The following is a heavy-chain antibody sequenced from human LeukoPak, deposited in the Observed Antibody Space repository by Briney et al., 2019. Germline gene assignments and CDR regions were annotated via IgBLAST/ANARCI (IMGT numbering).Heavy chain of an antibody. CDR3: ASVVVPAAIPWFDP. Sequence: SETLSLTCAVSGYSISSGYYWGWIRQPPGKVLEWIGSIYHSGSTYYNPSLKSRVTISVDTSKYQFSLKLSSVTAADTAVYYCASVVVPAAIPWFDPWGQGTLVTVSS. D-gene: IGHD2-2*01. CDR1: GYSISSGYY. CDR2: IYHSGST. V-gene: IGHV4-38-2*01. J-gene: IGHJ5*02.